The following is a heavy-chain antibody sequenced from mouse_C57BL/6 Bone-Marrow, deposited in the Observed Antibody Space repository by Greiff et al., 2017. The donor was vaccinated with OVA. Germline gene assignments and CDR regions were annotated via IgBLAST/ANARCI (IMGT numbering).Heavy chain of an antibody. CDR3: ATSMMVTTCYFDV. Sequence: EVQLVESGGDLVTPGGSLKLSCAASGFTFSSYGMSWVRQPPDKRLEWVATISSGGSYTYYPDSVSGRFTISRVNAKNTLYQQMSSLKSKDTAMYYCATSMMVTTCYFDVWGTGTTVTVSS. V-gene: IGHV5-6*01. J-gene: IGHJ1*03. CDR2: ISSGGSYT. D-gene: IGHD2-3*01. CDR1: GFTFSSYG.